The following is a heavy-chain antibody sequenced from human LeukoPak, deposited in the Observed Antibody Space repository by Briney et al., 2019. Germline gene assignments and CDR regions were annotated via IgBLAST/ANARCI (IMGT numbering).Heavy chain of an antibody. CDR2: IWYDGSNE. CDR1: GLPFSGYG. V-gene: IGHV3-33*01. J-gene: IGHJ6*02. D-gene: IGHD6-19*01. Sequence: PGGSLRLSCAASGLPFSGYGMHWVRQAPGKGLEWVAMIWYDGSNEYYADSVKGRFTVSRDNSKKMLYLQMNSLRAEDTAVYYCARRLLVAGIQYYTMDVWGRGTTVTVSS. CDR3: ARRLLVAGIQYYTMDV.